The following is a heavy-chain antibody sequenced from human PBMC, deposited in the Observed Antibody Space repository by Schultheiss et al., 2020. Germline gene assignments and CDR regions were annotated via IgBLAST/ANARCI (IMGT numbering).Heavy chain of an antibody. J-gene: IGHJ4*02. D-gene: IGHD3-3*01. V-gene: IGHV1-18*01. CDR3: ARSYLAHYDFWSGYYIF. Sequence: APVKVSCKASGGTFSSYAISWVRQAPGQGLEWMGWISAYNGNTNYAQKLQGRVTMTTDTSTSTAYMELRSLRSDDTAVYYCARSYLAHYDFWSGYYIFWGQGTLVTVSS. CDR2: ISAYNGNT. CDR1: GGTFSSYA.